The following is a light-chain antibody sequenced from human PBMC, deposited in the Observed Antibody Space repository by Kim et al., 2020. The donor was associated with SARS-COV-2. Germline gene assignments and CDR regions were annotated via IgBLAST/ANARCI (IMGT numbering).Light chain of an antibody. J-gene: IGLJ1*01. CDR1: SSTTAIDV. CDR2: SND. Sequence: TIPCSGSSSTTAIDVANWYRQLPGPAPNLLIYSNDQRPSGVPDRFSGSKSGTSASLAISGLQSEDEADYYCAAWAVSLSTYVFGTGTKVTVL. CDR3: AAWAVSLSTYV. V-gene: IGLV1-44*01.